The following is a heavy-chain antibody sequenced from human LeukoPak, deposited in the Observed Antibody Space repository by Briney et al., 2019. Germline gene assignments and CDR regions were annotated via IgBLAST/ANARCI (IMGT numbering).Heavy chain of an antibody. CDR3: AREVGGWFDP. CDR1: GFTFSSYS. V-gene: IGHV3-21*01. J-gene: IGHJ5*02. Sequence: SGGSLRLSCAASGFTFSSYSMNWVRQAPGKGLEWVSSISSSSSYIYYADSVKGRFTISRDNAKNSLYLQMNSLRAEDTAVYYCAREVGGWFDPWGQGTLVTVSS. CDR2: ISSSSSYI.